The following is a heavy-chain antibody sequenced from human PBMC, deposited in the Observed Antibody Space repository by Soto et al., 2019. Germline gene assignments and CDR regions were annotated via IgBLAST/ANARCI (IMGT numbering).Heavy chain of an antibody. CDR3: ARRDHRSGHYLAD. CDR2: INAGNGNT. CDR1: GYTFTSYA. V-gene: IGHV1-3*01. Sequence: QVQLVQSGAEVKKPGASVKVSCKASGYTFTSYAMHWVRQAPGQRLEWMGWINAGNGNTKYSQKFQGRVTITRDTSASTAYMELGSLSSEDTAVYYCARRDHRSGHYLADWGQGALVTASS. D-gene: IGHD1-26*01. J-gene: IGHJ4*02.